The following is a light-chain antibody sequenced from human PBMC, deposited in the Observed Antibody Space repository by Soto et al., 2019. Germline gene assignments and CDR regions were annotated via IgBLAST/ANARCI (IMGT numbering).Light chain of an antibody. V-gene: IGKV3-15*01. CDR2: GAS. CDR3: QQYNNWPRT. J-gene: IGKJ1*01. Sequence: EIVMTQSPVTLSLSPGDSATLSCRASQSVARNLAWFQQKPGQAPRLLIYGASAIATGIPARFSGSGSGTEFTLTISSLQSEDFALYYCQQYNNWPRTFGQWTKVEIK. CDR1: QSVARN.